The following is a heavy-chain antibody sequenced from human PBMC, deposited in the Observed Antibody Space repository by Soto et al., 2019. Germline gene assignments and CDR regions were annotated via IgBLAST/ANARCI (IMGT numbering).Heavy chain of an antibody. D-gene: IGHD6-19*01. J-gene: IGHJ5*02. CDR3: AKSIAVAPGWLDP. Sequence: SETLSLTGSVSGDSIDNTVFFWNWIRQHPEKGLEWIGYISSSGKTYYNPSLKSRVTMSLDTSRNQFSLNLTSVTAADTAVYYCAKSIAVAPGWLDPWGQGIQVTVSS. CDR1: GDSIDNTVFF. CDR2: ISSSGKT. V-gene: IGHV4-31*03.